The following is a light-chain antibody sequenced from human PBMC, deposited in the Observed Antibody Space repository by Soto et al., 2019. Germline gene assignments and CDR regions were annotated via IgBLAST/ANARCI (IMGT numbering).Light chain of an antibody. CDR1: SSNLGSNY. J-gene: IGLJ2*01. CDR2: SNN. CDR3: AAWDDSLSVVV. V-gene: IGLV1-47*02. Sequence: QSVLTQPPSASGTPGQRVTISCSGSSSNLGSNYVYWYQQLPGTAPKLLIYSNNQRPSGVPDRFSGSKSGTSASLAISGLRSEDEADYYCAAWDDSLSVVVFGGGTKVTVL.